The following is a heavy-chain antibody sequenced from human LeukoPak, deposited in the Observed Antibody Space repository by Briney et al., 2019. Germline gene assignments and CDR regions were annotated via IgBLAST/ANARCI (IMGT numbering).Heavy chain of an antibody. D-gene: IGHD3-10*01. J-gene: IGHJ1*01. CDR1: GFTVSSNF. CDR2: IYSGGTT. V-gene: IGHV3-53*01. CDR3: ARLIRGSGTYFNYEYLQH. Sequence: PGGSLRLSCAASGFTVSSNFMSWVRQAPGKGLEWVSVIYSGGTTYYADSVKGRFTISRDNSKNTVYLQMNSLRAEDTAMYYCARLIRGSGTYFNYEYLQHWGQGTLVTVSS.